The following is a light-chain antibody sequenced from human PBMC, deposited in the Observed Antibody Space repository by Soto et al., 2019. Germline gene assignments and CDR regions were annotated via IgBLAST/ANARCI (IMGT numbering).Light chain of an antibody. CDR2: GAS. V-gene: IGKV3-20*01. J-gene: IGKJ1*01. Sequence: EIVLTQSPGTLTLSPGEGATLSCRASQSVGGTFLAWYQQKGGQAPRLLIHGASNRATDIPDRFSDSGSGTDFTLANCRLEPSDFEVYYCPQYGGTPRTFGHGTKVEV. CDR3: PQYGGTPRT. CDR1: QSVGGTF.